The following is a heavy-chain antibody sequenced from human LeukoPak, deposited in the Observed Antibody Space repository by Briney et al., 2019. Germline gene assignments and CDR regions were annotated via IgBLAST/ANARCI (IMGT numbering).Heavy chain of an antibody. CDR2: IKTDGSLT. CDR1: GFTFSSYW. Sequence: GGSLRLSCVASGFTFSSYWMTWVRQAPGKGLEWVANIKTDGSLTYYVDSVKGRFTISRDNAKDSLYLQMNSLRAEDTAVYYCARDLNWETYWGQGTLVSVSS. CDR3: ARDLNWETY. V-gene: IGHV3-7*01. D-gene: IGHD7-27*01. J-gene: IGHJ4*02.